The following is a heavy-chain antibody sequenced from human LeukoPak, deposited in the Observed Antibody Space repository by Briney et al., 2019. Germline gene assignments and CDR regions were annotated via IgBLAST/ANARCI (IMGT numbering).Heavy chain of an antibody. Sequence: QAGGSLRLSCAASGFTFSSFEMNWVRQAPGRGLEWVSYISDSGYGIYYAESVRGRFTVSRDNAQNSLYLQMNSLRVEDTAVYYCAREELNCGGDCFQHWGQGTLVTVSS. V-gene: IGHV3-48*03. CDR2: ISDSGYGI. J-gene: IGHJ4*02. CDR3: AREELNCGGDCFQH. D-gene: IGHD2-21*02. CDR1: GFTFSSFE.